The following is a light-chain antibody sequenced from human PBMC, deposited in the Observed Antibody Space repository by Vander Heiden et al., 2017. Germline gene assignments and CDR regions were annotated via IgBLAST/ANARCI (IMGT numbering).Light chain of an antibody. V-gene: IGLV3-25*03. J-gene: IGLJ1*01. CDR2: KDR. CDR1: ALPNQY. Sequence: SYELTQPPSASVCPGQTARITCSGDALPNQYAYWYQQKPGQAPVLVIHKDRERPSGIPERFSGSSSRTTVTLTISGVQAEDEADYYCQSADSSGTYVFGTGTKVTVL. CDR3: QSADSSGTYV.